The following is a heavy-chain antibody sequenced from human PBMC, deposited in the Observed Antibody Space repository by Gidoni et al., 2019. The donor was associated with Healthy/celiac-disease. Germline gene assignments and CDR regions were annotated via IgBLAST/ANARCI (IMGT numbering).Heavy chain of an antibody. J-gene: IGHJ5*02. CDR3: ARVSAPITIFGVGWFDP. Sequence: QVQLQESGPGLVKPSETLYLTCTVSGGSISSYYWSWIRQPPGKGLEWIGYIYDSGSTNYNPSLKSRVTISVDTSKNQFSLKLSSVTAADTAVYYCARVSAPITIFGVGWFDPWGQGTLVTVSS. D-gene: IGHD3-3*01. V-gene: IGHV4-59*01. CDR2: IYDSGST. CDR1: GGSISSYY.